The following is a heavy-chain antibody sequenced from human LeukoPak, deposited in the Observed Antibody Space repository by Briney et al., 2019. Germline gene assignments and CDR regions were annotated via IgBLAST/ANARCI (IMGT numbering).Heavy chain of an antibody. CDR2: IIPILGIA. Sequence: ASVKVSCKASGGTFSSYAISWVRQAPGQGLEWMGRIIPILGIANYAQKFQGRVTITADKSTSTAYMELSSLRSEDTAVYYRASISDFDYWGQGTLVTVSS. V-gene: IGHV1-69*04. CDR3: ASISDFDY. J-gene: IGHJ4*02. CDR1: GGTFSSYA.